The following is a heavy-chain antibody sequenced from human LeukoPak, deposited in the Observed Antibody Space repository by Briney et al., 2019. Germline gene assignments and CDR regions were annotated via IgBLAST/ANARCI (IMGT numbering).Heavy chain of an antibody. CDR1: GFTFSTYG. CDR3: AKESSSGWHDAFDI. CDR2: IRYDGSNK. V-gene: IGHV3-30*02. J-gene: IGHJ3*02. D-gene: IGHD6-19*01. Sequence: GGSLRLSCAASGFTFSTYGMHWVRQAPGKGLEWVAFIRYDGSNKYYAGSVKGRFTISRDTSKNTLYLQMNSQRAEDTAVYYCAKESSSGWHDAFDIWGQGTMVTVSS.